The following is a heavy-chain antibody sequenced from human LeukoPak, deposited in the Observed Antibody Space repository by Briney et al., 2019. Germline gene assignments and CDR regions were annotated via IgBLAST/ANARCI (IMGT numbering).Heavy chain of an antibody. V-gene: IGHV4-59*01. J-gene: IGHJ3*02. D-gene: IGHD3-9*01. Sequence: PSETLSLTCTVSGGSISYYYWSWIRQSPGKGLEWIGYIYYSGTTNYNPSLKSRVTISVDTSKNQFSLKLSSVTAADTAVYYCARAVPYDILTGSQAPWRRTLFDIWGQGTMVTVSS. CDR3: ARAVPYDILTGSQAPWRRTLFDI. CDR1: GGSISYYY. CDR2: IYYSGTT.